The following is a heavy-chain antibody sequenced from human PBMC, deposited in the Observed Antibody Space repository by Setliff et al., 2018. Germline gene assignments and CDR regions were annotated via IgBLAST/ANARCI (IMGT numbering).Heavy chain of an antibody. CDR2: IIPITGTT. Sequence: SVKVSCKASGYTLNNYAMNWARQAPGRGFEWMGWIIPITGTTNYAQRFQGRITISTDESSSTVYMEMSRLKSEDTAVYYCARGSIVGPTRGDFDFWGLGTLVTVSS. D-gene: IGHD1-26*01. CDR3: ARGSIVGPTRGDFDF. V-gene: IGHV1-69*05. J-gene: IGHJ4*02. CDR1: GYTLNNYA.